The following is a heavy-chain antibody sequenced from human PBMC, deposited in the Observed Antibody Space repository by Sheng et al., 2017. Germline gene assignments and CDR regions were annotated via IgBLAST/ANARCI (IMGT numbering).Heavy chain of an antibody. Sequence: QVQLVQSGAEVKKPGSSVKVSCKASGGTFSSYAISWVRQAPGQGLEWMGGIIPILGIANYAQKFQGRVTITADKSTSTAYMELSSLRSEDTAVYYCAREGGDPMVRGYFTDYYYYMDVWGQGTTVTVSS. D-gene: IGHD3-10*01. J-gene: IGHJ6*03. CDR3: AREGGDPMVRGYFTDYYYYMDV. V-gene: IGHV1-69*10. CDR2: IIPILGIA. CDR1: GGTFSSYA.